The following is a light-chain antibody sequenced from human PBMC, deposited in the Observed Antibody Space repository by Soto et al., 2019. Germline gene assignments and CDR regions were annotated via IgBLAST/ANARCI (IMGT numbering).Light chain of an antibody. CDR2: GAS. J-gene: IGKJ4*01. CDR1: QSVGSN. Sequence: EIMMTQSPATLPVSPGQRVTLSCRASQSVGSNLAWYQQTPGQAPRLLIYGASTRATDVPARFSGSGSGTEFTLTISSLQSEDFAVYYCQQYDNLPLTFGGGTKVEIK. V-gene: IGKV3-15*01. CDR3: QQYDNLPLT.